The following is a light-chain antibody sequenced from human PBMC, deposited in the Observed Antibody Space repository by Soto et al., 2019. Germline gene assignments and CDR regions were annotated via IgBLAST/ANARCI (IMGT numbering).Light chain of an antibody. CDR2: DAS. CDR1: QGVSDY. Sequence: EIVLTQSPAILSLSPGERATLSCRANQGVSDYLAWYQQKPGQAPRLLIYDASDRATGIPDRFSGRGSGTDFTPTISSLEPADFAVYYCQQRYNWPLTFGGGTKVEIK. J-gene: IGKJ4*01. V-gene: IGKV3D-11*01. CDR3: QQRYNWPLT.